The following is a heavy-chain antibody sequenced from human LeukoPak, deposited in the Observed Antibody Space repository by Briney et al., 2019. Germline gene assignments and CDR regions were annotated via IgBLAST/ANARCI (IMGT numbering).Heavy chain of an antibody. CDR1: GYSFTTYW. J-gene: IGHJ5*02. CDR3: ASQRGASGTVNWFDP. D-gene: IGHD3-10*01. CDR2: LYPDDSDT. V-gene: IGHV5-51*01. Sequence: GESLKISCETSGYSFTTYWIGWVRQRPGTGLEWVGALYPDDSDTRYSPSFQGQVAISADRSIRTAYLKWNSLKASDTGMYYCASQRGASGTVNWFDPWGQGTLVTVSS.